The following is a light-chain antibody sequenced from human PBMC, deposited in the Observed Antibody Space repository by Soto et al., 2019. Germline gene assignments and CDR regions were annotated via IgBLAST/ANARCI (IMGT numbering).Light chain of an antibody. J-gene: IGLJ1*01. CDR3: GTWDASLSANV. CDR1: SSNIGNNY. CDR2: ESD. V-gene: IGLV1-51*02. Sequence: QSVLTQPPAVSAAPGQKVTISRSGSSSNIGNNYVSWYQQLPGTAPKLLIYESDKRPSGIPDRFSGSKSGTSATLGITGLQTGDVADYYCGTWDASLSANVFGSGTKVTVL.